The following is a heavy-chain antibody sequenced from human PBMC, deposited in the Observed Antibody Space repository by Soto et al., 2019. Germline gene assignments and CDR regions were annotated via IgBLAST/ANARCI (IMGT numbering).Heavy chain of an antibody. CDR3: EKGGAGGYYYIYYFDF. D-gene: IGHD3-22*01. CDR1: GFTFSNYA. CDR2: ISDTGGST. Sequence: PGGSLRLSCAASGFTFSNYAMSWVRQAPGKGLEWVSVISDTGGSTYYADSVKGRFTISRDNSKNALFLEMSSLRAEDTAVYYCEKGGAGGYYYIYYFDFWGQETQVPVPS. J-gene: IGHJ4*02. V-gene: IGHV3-23*01.